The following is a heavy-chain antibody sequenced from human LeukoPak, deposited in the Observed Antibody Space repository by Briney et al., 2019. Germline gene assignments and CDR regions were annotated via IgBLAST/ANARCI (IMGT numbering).Heavy chain of an antibody. Sequence: GGSLRLSCAASGFTFSNYAMNWVRQAPGKGLEWVSYISSSSTSTIYYADSVKGRFTVSRDNAKNSLYLHMNSLRAEDTALYYCTRNTVAAAGDDWGQGTLVTVSS. CDR2: ISSSSTSTI. CDR1: GFTFSNYA. V-gene: IGHV3-48*04. CDR3: TRNTVAAAGDD. J-gene: IGHJ4*02. D-gene: IGHD6-13*01.